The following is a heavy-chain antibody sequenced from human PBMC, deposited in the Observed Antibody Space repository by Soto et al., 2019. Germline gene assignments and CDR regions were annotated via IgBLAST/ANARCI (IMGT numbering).Heavy chain of an antibody. CDR3: AKDQYYYDSSGEYYFDY. V-gene: IGHV3-48*01. Sequence: LRLSCVASGFSLANYPMNWVRQTPGKGLEWISYSSPRGDTIYYADSVEGRFTISRDNAKNTLYLQMNSLRAEDTAGYYCAKDQYYYDSSGEYYFDYWGQGTLVTVSS. CDR1: GFSLANYP. J-gene: IGHJ4*02. CDR2: SSPRGDTI. D-gene: IGHD3-22*01.